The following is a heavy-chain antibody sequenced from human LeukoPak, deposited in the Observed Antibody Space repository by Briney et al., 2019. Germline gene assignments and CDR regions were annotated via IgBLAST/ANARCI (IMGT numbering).Heavy chain of an antibody. CDR3: AKEAGKFDY. J-gene: IGHJ4*02. Sequence: GGSLRLSCVAPGLNFDDSAMHCVRQAPGKGLEWVSLISADGGSTFSADSVKGRFSISRDNSKNSLYLQMNSLRSEDTAMYYCAKEAGKFDYWGQGTLVAVSS. D-gene: IGHD6-13*01. V-gene: IGHV3-43*02. CDR2: ISADGGST. CDR1: GLNFDDSA.